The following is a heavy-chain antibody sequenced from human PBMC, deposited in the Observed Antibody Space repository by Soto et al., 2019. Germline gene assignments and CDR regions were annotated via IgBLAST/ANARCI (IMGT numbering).Heavy chain of an antibody. CDR3: ALGRGRPYDFDI. CDR1: KYTYTSYD. D-gene: IGHD1-26*01. V-gene: IGHV1-46*03. Sequence: ASVKVSCKSSKYTYTSYDVHWVRQAPGQGLEWMGLINPSAGTTSYAQTFQGRVTMTRDTSTTAVYMELSSLRSEDTAVYYCALGRGRPYDFDIWGQGTPVTVSS. J-gene: IGHJ4*02. CDR2: INPSAGTT.